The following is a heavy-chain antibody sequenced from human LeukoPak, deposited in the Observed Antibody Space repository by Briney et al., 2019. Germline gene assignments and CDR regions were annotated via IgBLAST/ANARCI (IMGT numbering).Heavy chain of an antibody. Sequence: GRSLRLSCAASGFTFDDYAMHWVRQAPGKGLEWVSGISWNSGSIGYADSVKGRFTISRDNAKNSLYLQMNSLRGEDTALYYCAKDKVVVVPAAKNYYYYYYMDVWGKGTTVTVSS. V-gene: IGHV3-9*01. CDR3: AKDKVVVVPAAKNYYYYYYMDV. J-gene: IGHJ6*03. D-gene: IGHD2-2*01. CDR1: GFTFDDYA. CDR2: ISWNSGSI.